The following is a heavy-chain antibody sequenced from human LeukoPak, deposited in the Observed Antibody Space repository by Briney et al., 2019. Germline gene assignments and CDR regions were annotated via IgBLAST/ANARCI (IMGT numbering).Heavy chain of an antibody. CDR3: ATIVASGTRAYYGMDV. CDR2: FSYDGIKR. D-gene: IGHD6-13*01. Sequence: PGGSVRLSCAASGFTFTSYGMHWVRQAPGKGLEWVAVFSYDGIKRDYADSVKGRFTISRDNSKDTLYLQMNSLRAEDTAVYYCATIVASGTRAYYGMDVWGQGTTVTVSS. J-gene: IGHJ6*02. V-gene: IGHV3-30*03. CDR1: GFTFTSYG.